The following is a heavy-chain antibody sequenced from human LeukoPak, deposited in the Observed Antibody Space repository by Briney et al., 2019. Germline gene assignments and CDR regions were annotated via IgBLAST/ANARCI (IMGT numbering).Heavy chain of an antibody. CDR2: MYYSGST. D-gene: IGHD4-17*01. V-gene: IGHV4-59*08. CDR3: ARQVLWDSTVTANGGFDY. CDR1: GGSISSYY. J-gene: IGHJ4*02. Sequence: PSETLSLTCTVSGGSISSYYWSWIRQPPGKGLEWIGYMYYSGSTNHNPSLKSRVTISLDRSKNQFSLKLSSVTAADTAVYYCARQVLWDSTVTANGGFDYWGQGTLVTVSS.